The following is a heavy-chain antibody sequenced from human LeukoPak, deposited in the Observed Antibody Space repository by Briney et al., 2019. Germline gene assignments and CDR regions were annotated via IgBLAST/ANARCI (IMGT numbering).Heavy chain of an antibody. D-gene: IGHD6-6*01. CDR3: SREYSISSPSYYYYYVDV. CDR1: GGSISSSSYY. CDR2: IYYSGST. J-gene: IGHJ6*03. Sequence: SETLSLTCTVSGGSISSSSYYLGWIRQPPGKGLEWIGSIYYSGSTYYNPSLKSRVTISVDTYQNQFPLRLSSVPAADTAIYYCSREYSISSPSYYYYYVDVWGKGTTVTVSS. V-gene: IGHV4-39*06.